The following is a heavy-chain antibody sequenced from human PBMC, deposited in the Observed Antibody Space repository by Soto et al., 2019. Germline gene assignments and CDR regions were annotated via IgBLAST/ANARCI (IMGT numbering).Heavy chain of an antibody. CDR1: GFTFSRYE. CDR2: ISGTGVTI. CDR3: ARVADYSNFFDY. D-gene: IGHD4-4*01. V-gene: IGHV3-48*03. J-gene: IGHJ4*02. Sequence: GGSLRLSCAASGFTFSRYEMHWVRQAPGKGLEWISYISGTGVTIYYADSVKGRFTISRDNAENSLYLQMSSLRAEDTAIYYCARVADYSNFFDYWGQGTLVTVSS.